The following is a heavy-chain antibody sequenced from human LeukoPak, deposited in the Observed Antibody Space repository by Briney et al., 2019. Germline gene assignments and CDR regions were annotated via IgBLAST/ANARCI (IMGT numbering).Heavy chain of an antibody. CDR3: ARDVEDLWFGDLSGVYYYYYYMDV. Sequence: GASVKVSCKASGYTFTGYYMHWVRQAPGQGLEWMGWINPNSGGTNYAQKFQGRVTMTRDTSISTAYMELSRLRSDDTAVYYCARDVEDLWFGDLSGVYYYYYYMDVWGKGTTVTISS. J-gene: IGHJ6*03. CDR2: INPNSGGT. CDR1: GYTFTGYY. V-gene: IGHV1-2*02. D-gene: IGHD3-10*01.